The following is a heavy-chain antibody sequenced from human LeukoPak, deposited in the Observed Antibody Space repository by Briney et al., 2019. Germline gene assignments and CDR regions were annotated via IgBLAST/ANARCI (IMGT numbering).Heavy chain of an antibody. CDR2: INEDASKK. V-gene: IGHV3-7*01. D-gene: IGHD6-6*01. CDR3: ATSTYSSSPS. J-gene: IGHJ5*02. Sequence: PGGSLRLSCAASGLTLSNYWMIWVRQAPGKGLEWVANINEDASKKYYVDSVEGRFTISRDDAKNSLYLQMNSLRAEDTAMYYCATSTYSSSPSWGQGTLVTVSS. CDR1: GLTLSNYW.